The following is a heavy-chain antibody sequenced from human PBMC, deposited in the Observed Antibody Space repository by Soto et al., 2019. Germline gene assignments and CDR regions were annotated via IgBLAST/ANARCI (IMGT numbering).Heavy chain of an antibody. CDR3: AKEEGVTSGHYYYGMDV. J-gene: IGHJ6*02. V-gene: IGHV3-43*01. CDR2: ISWDGGST. Sequence: GGSLRLSCAASGFTFDDYTMHWVRQAPGKGLEWVSLISWDGGSTYYADSVKGRITISRDNSKNSRYLQMNSLRTEDTALYYCAKEEGVTSGHYYYGMDVWGQGTTVTVSS. D-gene: IGHD3-10*01. CDR1: GFTFDDYT.